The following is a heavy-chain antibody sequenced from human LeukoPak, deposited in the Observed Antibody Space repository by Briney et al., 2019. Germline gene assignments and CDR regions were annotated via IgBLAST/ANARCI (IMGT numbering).Heavy chain of an antibody. Sequence: GRSLRLSCAASGFTFSRYGMHWVRQAPGKGLEWVAVISNDGRNKFYADSVMGRFTISRDNSKNTLYLQMNSLRIEDTAVYYCANSQEVSAVPADCWGQGTLVTVSS. D-gene: IGHD6-19*01. CDR3: ANSQEVSAVPADC. J-gene: IGHJ4*02. V-gene: IGHV3-30*18. CDR1: GFTFSRYG. CDR2: ISNDGRNK.